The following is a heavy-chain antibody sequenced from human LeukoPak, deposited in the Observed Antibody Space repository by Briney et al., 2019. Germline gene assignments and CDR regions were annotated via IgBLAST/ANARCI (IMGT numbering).Heavy chain of an antibody. CDR3: ARGRWYLDN. CDR1: GFTFNTYR. Sequence: PGGSLRLSCAASGFTFNTYRMTWARQAPGKGLEWVANIKEDGSEKDYVDSVKGRFTISRDNAKNSLYLQMNSLRAEDTAVYYCARGRWYLDNWGQGTLVTVSS. J-gene: IGHJ4*02. D-gene: IGHD4-23*01. CDR2: IKEDGSEK. V-gene: IGHV3-7*03.